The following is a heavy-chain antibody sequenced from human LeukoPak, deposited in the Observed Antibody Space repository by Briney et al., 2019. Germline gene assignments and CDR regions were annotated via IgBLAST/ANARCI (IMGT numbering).Heavy chain of an antibody. CDR1: GGSFSGYY. CDR2: INHSGST. J-gene: IGHJ6*03. CDR3: ASRYYGSGKIDYYYYYYMDV. D-gene: IGHD3-10*01. Sequence: SGTLSLTCAVYGGSFSGYYWSWIRQPPGKGLEWIGEINHSGSTNYNPSLKSRVTISVDTSKNQFSLKLSSVTAADTAVYYCASRYYGSGKIDYYYYYYMDVWGKGTTVTISS. V-gene: IGHV4-34*01.